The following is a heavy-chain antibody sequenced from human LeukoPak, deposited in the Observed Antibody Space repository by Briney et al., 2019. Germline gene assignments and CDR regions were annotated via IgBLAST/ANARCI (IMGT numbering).Heavy chain of an antibody. V-gene: IGHV4-34*01. CDR3: ARGKGTSSTVTPHHFDY. CDR2: INHSGST. D-gene: IGHD4-11*01. J-gene: IGHJ4*02. Sequence: SETLSLTCAVYGGSFSGYYWSWIRQPPGKGLEWIGEINHSGSTNYNPSLKSRVTISVDTSKNQLSLKLSSVTAADTAVYYCARGKGTSSTVTPHHFDYWGQGTLVTVSS. CDR1: GGSFSGYY.